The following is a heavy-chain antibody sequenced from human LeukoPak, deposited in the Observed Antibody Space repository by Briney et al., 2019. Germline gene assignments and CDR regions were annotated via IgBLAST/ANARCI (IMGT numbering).Heavy chain of an antibody. CDR2: IYYSGST. Sequence: SETLSLTCTVSGGSISSSSYYWGWIRQPPGKGLEWIGSIYYSGSTYYNPSLKSRVTISVDTSKNQFSLKLSSVTAADTAVYYCARRLYSSSWPNFDYWGQGTLVTVSS. D-gene: IGHD6-13*01. CDR3: ARRLYSSSWPNFDY. CDR1: GGSISSSSYY. J-gene: IGHJ4*02. V-gene: IGHV4-39*01.